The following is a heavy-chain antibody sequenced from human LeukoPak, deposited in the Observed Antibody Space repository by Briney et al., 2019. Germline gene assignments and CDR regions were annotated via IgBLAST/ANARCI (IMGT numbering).Heavy chain of an antibody. CDR1: GFTFSSYA. J-gene: IGHJ3*02. CDR2: IGAGGTFT. D-gene: IGHD3-10*01. CDR3: AKDRLLLARGVIDAFDI. Sequence: GGSLRLSCTASGFTFSSYAMNWVRQAPGKGLEWVSGIGAGGTFTYYADSVKGRFTISRDNSRNTLYLQMNSLRAEDTAVYYCAKDRLLLARGVIDAFDIWGQGTMVTVSS. V-gene: IGHV3-23*01.